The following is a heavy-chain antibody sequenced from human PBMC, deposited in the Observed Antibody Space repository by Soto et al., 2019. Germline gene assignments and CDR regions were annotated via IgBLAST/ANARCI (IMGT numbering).Heavy chain of an antibody. J-gene: IGHJ2*01. D-gene: IGHD2-15*01. Sequence: EVRLVESGGGLIQPGGSLTVSCAASGFSVSDNYMSWVRQPPGKGLEWVSVIYRGGTIFYADSVKGRFIISRDSSKNTMYLQMNTLRGDDTATYYCARVSCSGGGCYTDWYFDLWGRGTLVTVS. CDR2: IYRGGTI. CDR1: GFSVSDNY. CDR3: ARVSCSGGGCYTDWYFDL. V-gene: IGHV3-53*01.